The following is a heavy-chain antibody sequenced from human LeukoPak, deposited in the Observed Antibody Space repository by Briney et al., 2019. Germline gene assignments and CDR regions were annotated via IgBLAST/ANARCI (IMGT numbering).Heavy chain of an antibody. CDR2: ITSGSSYI. Sequence: PGGSLRLSCAASGFTFSSYSMNWVRQAPGKGLEWVSSITSGSSYIYYADSVRGRFTISRDNAKNSLYLQMNSLRAEDTAVYYCARGGQIVVVPAAQARLGPSGVDCSGEGTLVTVSS. V-gene: IGHV3-21*01. CDR3: ARGGQIVVVPAAQARLGPSGVDC. D-gene: IGHD2-2*01. J-gene: IGHJ4*02. CDR1: GFTFSSYS.